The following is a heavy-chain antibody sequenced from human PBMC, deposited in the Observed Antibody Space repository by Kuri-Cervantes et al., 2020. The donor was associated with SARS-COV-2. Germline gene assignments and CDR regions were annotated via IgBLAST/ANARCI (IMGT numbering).Heavy chain of an antibody. D-gene: IGHD2-8*01. V-gene: IGHV3-30-3*01. J-gene: IGHJ6*01. CDR3: ARHNRNIVLMVYDYGVDV. CDR1: GFTFNRHP. CDR2: ISYDGSNK. Sequence: GGSLRLSCAASGFTFNRHPMHWVRQAPGKGLEWVAVISYDGSNKYYADSVKGRFTISRDNSKNTLYLQMNSLRAEDTAVYYCARHNRNIVLMVYDYGVDVWGQGTTVTVSS.